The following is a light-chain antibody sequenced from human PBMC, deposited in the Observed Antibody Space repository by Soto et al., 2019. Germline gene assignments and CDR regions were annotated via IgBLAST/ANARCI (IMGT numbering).Light chain of an antibody. Sequence: EIVMTQSPATLSVSPGERSTLSCRASQSVSSILAWYQQKSGQAPRLVIYGASTRATGIPARFSGSGSGTEFTLIISSLQSEDFAVYYCQQYYNWPQTFGQGTKVEIK. CDR2: GAS. J-gene: IGKJ1*01. CDR1: QSVSSI. CDR3: QQYYNWPQT. V-gene: IGKV3-15*01.